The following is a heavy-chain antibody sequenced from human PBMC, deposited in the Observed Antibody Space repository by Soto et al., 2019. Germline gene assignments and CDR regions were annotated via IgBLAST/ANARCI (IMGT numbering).Heavy chain of an antibody. Sequence: GGSLRLSCAASGFDFSDFHISWVRQAPGKGLEWISYISGSLGHTDYADSVKGRFTISRDNAKSSVFLEMSDLRSDDTAVYYCAANCNFGLNFWGQGTLVTVSS. CDR2: ISGSLGHT. CDR3: AANCNFGLNF. CDR1: GFDFSDFH. J-gene: IGHJ4*02. D-gene: IGHD1-1*01. V-gene: IGHV3-11*03.